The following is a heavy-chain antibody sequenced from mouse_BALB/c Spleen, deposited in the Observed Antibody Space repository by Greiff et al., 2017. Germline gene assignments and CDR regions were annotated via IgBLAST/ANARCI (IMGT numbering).Heavy chain of an antibody. CDR1: GYTFTSYV. V-gene: IGHV1-14*01. J-gene: IGHJ4*01. CDR3: ARGEILRLRYAMDY. CDR2: INPYNDGT. Sequence: EVQLQQSGPELVKPGASVKMSCTASGYTFTSYVMHWVKQKPGQGLEWIGYINPYNDGTKYNEKFKGKATLTSDKSSSTAYMELSSLTSEDSAVYYCARGEILRLRYAMDYWGQGTSVTVSS. D-gene: IGHD1-2*01.